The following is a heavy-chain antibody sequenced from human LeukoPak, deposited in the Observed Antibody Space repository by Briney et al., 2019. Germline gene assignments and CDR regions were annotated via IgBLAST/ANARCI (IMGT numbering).Heavy chain of an antibody. CDR3: ARIGLGTYYGSGSYEAFDP. CDR2: IIPIFGTA. CDR1: GGTFSSYA. D-gene: IGHD3-10*01. Sequence: SVKVSCKASGGTFSSYAISWVRQAPGQGLEWMGGIIPIFGTANYAQKFQGRVTITADESTSTAYMELSSLRSEDTAVYYCARIGLGTYYGSGSYEAFDPWGQGTLVTVSS. V-gene: IGHV1-69*13. J-gene: IGHJ5*02.